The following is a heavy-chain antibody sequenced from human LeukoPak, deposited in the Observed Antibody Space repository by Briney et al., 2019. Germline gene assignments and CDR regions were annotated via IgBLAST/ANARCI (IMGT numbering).Heavy chain of an antibody. Sequence: ASVTVSCKASGYTFTGYYMHWVRQAPGQGLEWMGWINPNSGGTNYAQKFQCRVTMTRDTSISTAYMELSRLRSDDTAVYYCARVPPSRSSSWSEFDYWGQGTLVTVSS. V-gene: IGHV1-2*02. CDR2: INPNSGGT. CDR1: GYTFTGYY. CDR3: ARVPPSRSSSWSEFDY. J-gene: IGHJ4*02. D-gene: IGHD6-13*01.